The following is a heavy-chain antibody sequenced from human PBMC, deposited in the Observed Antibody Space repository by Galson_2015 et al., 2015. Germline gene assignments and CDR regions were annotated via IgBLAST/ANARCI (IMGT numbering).Heavy chain of an antibody. D-gene: IGHD4-17*01. CDR3: AREKHHGEYEN. V-gene: IGHV4-39*01. J-gene: IGHJ4*02. CDR1: GDSIRTSNYY. Sequence: ETLSLTCIVSGDSIRTSNYYWGWIRQPPGKGLEWIGSTSYSGGTSYYPSLKSRVTMSIDTSRNQFSLILKSVTAADTAVYYCAREKHHGEYENWGQGTLVTVSS. CDR2: TSYSGGT.